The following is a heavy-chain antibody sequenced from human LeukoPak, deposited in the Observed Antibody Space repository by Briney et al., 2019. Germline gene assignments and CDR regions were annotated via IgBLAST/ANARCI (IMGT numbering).Heavy chain of an antibody. D-gene: IGHD6-13*01. V-gene: IGHV1-46*01. Sequence: ASVTVSCKASGYTFTSYYMHWVRQAPGQGLEWMGIINPSGGSTSYAQKFQGRVTMTRDMSTSTVYMELSSLRSEDTAVYYCAREGGVHYSSSWPGRWFDPWGQGTLVTVSS. CDR3: AREGGVHYSSSWPGRWFDP. CDR1: GYTFTSYY. CDR2: INPSGGST. J-gene: IGHJ5*02.